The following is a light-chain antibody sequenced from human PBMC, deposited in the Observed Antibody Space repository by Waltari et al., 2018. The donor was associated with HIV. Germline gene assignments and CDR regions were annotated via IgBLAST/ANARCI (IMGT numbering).Light chain of an antibody. J-gene: IGLJ1*01. CDR2: DVM. Sequence: QSALTQPPSASGSPGQSVTISCTGASSEVGAFKYVSWYQQHRAQPPKLLFYDVMKRPSGVPDRFAGSKSGNTASLTVSGLQAEDEAHYYCSSYAGSSMSYAFGTGTKVTVL. CDR3: SSYAGSSMSYA. V-gene: IGLV2-8*01. CDR1: SSEVGAFKY.